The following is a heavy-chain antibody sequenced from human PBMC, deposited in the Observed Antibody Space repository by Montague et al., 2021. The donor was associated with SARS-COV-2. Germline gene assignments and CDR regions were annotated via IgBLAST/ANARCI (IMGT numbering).Heavy chain of an antibody. J-gene: IGHJ4*02. Sequence: TLSLTCTVSGGSISSGSYYWSWIRQPAGKGLEWIGRISISGSTNYNPSLKSRVTISVDTSKNQFSLKLSSVTAADTAVYYCARDIAVAGLFDYWGREPWSPSPQ. CDR1: GGSISSGSYY. D-gene: IGHD6-19*01. V-gene: IGHV4-61*02. CDR3: ARDIAVAGLFDY. CDR2: ISISGST.